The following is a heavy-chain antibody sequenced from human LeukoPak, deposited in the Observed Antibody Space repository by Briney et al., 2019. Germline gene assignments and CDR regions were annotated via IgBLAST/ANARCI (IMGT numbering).Heavy chain of an antibody. D-gene: IGHD3-22*01. CDR3: ARGKLYSYESTSFYGPFDC. V-gene: IGHV3-53*01. Sequence: GGSLRLSCAASGFSASSNYLTWVRQAPGKELEWVSVLYSNGYISYADSVKGRFTISRDNSENTVYLQMDNLRPEDTAVYFCARGKLYSYESTSFYGPFDCWGQGTLVTVPS. CDR1: GFSASSNY. J-gene: IGHJ4*02. CDR2: LYSNGYI.